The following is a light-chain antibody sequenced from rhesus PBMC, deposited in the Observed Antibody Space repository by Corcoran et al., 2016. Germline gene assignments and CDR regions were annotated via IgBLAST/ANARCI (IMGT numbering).Light chain of an antibody. J-gene: IGKJ2*01. Sequence: DIQMTQSPSSLSASVGDKVTITCRASQGIDFALAWYQQKPGKASKLLIYAASTLQSGVPSRFSGSGSGTDFTLTISSLQPEDFAVYYCQQRNSYPYSFGQGTKVEIK. V-gene: IGKV1-33*01. CDR1: QGIDFA. CDR2: AAS. CDR3: QQRNSYPYS.